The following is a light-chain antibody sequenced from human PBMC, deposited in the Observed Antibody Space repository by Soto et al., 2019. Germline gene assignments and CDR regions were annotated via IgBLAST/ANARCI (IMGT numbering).Light chain of an antibody. V-gene: IGLV2-8*01. CDR3: SSHAGSNNPFV. CDR2: DVN. J-gene: IGLJ1*01. CDR1: SSDIGGHNY. Sequence: QSVLAQPASVSGSPGQAITISCTGTSSDIGGHNYVSWYQQHPGKAPKLMIYDVNKRPSGVPDRFSGSKSANTASLTVSGLQAEDEADYYCSSHAGSNNPFVFGTGTKLTVL.